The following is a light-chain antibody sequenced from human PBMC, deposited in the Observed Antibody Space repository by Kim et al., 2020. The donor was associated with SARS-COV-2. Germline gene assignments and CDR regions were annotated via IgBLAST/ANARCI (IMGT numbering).Light chain of an antibody. V-gene: IGKV3-15*01. CDR3: QQYNNWPPWT. Sequence: SSGERATLSGRDSQSVSSNLAWYQQKPGQAPRHLIYGASTRATGIPARFSGSGSGTEFTLTIRSLQSEDFAVYYCQQYNNWPPWTFGQGTKVDIK. CDR1: QSVSSN. CDR2: GAS. J-gene: IGKJ1*01.